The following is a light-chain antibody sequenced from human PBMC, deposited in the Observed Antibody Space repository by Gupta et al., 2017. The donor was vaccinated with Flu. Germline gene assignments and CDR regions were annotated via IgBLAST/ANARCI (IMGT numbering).Light chain of an antibody. Sequence: WERATRPCSASQSISSNVGWYQQTPRQPTRLLIYGASPRSAGIPARFSGSGSGTEFTITSSSLQAEDFAVYYCQQYNNWRSFGPGTKVDIK. V-gene: IGKV3-15*01. CDR3: QQYNNWRS. J-gene: IGKJ3*01. CDR1: QSISSN. CDR2: GAS.